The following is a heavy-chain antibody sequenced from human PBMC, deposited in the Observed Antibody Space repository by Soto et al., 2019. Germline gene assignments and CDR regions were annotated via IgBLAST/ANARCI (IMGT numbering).Heavy chain of an antibody. D-gene: IGHD5-12*01. CDR3: ASLLYSGYEWRIFDY. CDR2: INHSGST. V-gene: IGHV4-34*01. J-gene: IGHJ4*02. Sequence: PSETLSLTCAVYGGSFSGYYWSWIRQPPGKGLEWIGEINHSGSTNYNPSLKSRVTISVDTSKNQFSLKLSSVTAADTAVYYCASLLYSGYEWRIFDYWGQGTLVTVSS. CDR1: GGSFSGYY.